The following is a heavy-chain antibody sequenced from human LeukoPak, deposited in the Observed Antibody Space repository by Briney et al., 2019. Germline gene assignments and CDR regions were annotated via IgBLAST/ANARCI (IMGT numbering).Heavy chain of an antibody. CDR1: GGSISSGGYY. CDR2: IYYSGST. Sequence: PSETLSLTCSVSGGSISSGGYYWSWIRQHPGKGLEWIGYIYYSGSTYYNPSLKSRLTISVDTSKNQFSLKLSSVTAADTAVYYCASADYEDAFDIWGQGTMVTVPS. D-gene: IGHD4-17*01. J-gene: IGHJ3*02. V-gene: IGHV4-31*03. CDR3: ASADYEDAFDI.